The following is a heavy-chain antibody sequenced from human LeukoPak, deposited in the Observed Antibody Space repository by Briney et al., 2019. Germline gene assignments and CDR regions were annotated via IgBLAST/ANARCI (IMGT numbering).Heavy chain of an antibody. CDR3: ARAAAGFVGNGPNYFAF. CDR2: IVPIYGTV. V-gene: IGHV1-69*13. J-gene: IGHJ4*02. Sequence: SVKVSCKASGDTFSVYDMMWVRQAPGQGLEWMGGIVPIYGTVNYAEKFQGRVTITADASTSTAYMQLTSLKSDDTAIYYCARAAAGFVGNGPNYFAFWGQGTLVTVSS. CDR1: GDTFSVYD. D-gene: IGHD6-19*01.